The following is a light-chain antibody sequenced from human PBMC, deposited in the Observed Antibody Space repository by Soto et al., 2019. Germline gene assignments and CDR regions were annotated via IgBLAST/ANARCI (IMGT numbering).Light chain of an antibody. CDR1: SGHSNYA. CDR2: LNSDGSH. CDR3: QTWGTGIHVV. J-gene: IGLJ2*01. V-gene: IGLV4-69*01. Sequence: QLVLTQSPSASASLGASVKLTCTLSSGHSNYAIAWHQQQPEKGPRYLMRLNSDGSHTKGDGIPARFAGSSSGAERYLIISSLQSEDEADYYCQTWGTGIHVVFGGGTQLTVL.